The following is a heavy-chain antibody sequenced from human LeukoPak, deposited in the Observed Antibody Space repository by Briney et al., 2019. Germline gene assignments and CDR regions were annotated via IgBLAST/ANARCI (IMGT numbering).Heavy chain of an antibody. CDR1: GYTFTSYD. CDR3: ARGGIRGYSYVNGY. J-gene: IGHJ4*02. D-gene: IGHD5-18*01. V-gene: IGHV1-8*01. CDR2: VSPNSANT. Sequence: ASVKVSCKASGYTFTSYDVNWVRQATGQGLEWMGWVSPNSANTAYAQKFQGRVTMTRNTSISTAYMELSSLRSEDTAVYYCARGGIRGYSYVNGYWGQGTLVTVSS.